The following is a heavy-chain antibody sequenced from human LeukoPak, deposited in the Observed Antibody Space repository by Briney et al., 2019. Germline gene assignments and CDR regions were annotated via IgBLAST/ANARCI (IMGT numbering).Heavy chain of an antibody. CDR2: INTGNGNT. CDR3: ARGRECSSASCYWTFDY. D-gene: IGHD2-2*01. CDR1: GYTFTSYA. Sequence: ASVKVSCKASGYTFTSYAIHWVRQAPGQRPEWMGWINTGNGNTKYSQKFQGSVTITRDMSASTVYMELRSLRSEDTAMYYCARGRECSSASCYWTFDYWGQGTLVTVSS. V-gene: IGHV1-3*04. J-gene: IGHJ4*02.